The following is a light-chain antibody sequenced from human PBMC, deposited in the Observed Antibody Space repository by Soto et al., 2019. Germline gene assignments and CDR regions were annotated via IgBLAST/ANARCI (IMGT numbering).Light chain of an antibody. CDR1: QSVSNNY. V-gene: IGKV3-20*01. CDR3: QQYGSSGT. CDR2: GAS. Sequence: IVLTHSPGTLSVSPGVRATLSCRASQSVSNNYLAWYQQKPGQAPRLLIYGASNRATGIPDRFSGSGSGTDFTLTISRLEPEDFAVYYCQQYGSSGTFGQGTKVDIK. J-gene: IGKJ1*01.